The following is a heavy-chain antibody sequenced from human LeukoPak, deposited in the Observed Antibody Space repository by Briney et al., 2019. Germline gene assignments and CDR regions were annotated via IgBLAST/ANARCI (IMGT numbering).Heavy chain of an antibody. CDR3: ARLSSSGWYRGSALACGMDV. D-gene: IGHD6-19*01. CDR1: GYSFTSYW. CDR2: IYPGDSDT. Sequence: GESLKISCKGSGYSFTSYWIGWVRQMPGKGLEWMGIIYPGDSDTRYSPSFQGQVTISADKSISTAYLQWSSLKASDTAMYYCARLSSSGWYRGSALACGMDVWGQGTTVTVS. V-gene: IGHV5-51*01. J-gene: IGHJ6*02.